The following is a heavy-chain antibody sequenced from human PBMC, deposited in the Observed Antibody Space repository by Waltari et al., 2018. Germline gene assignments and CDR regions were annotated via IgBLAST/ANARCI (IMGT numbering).Heavy chain of an antibody. CDR1: GYTLTELS. J-gene: IGHJ4*02. CDR2: FDPEDGET. CDR3: ALGYGDSSDYFDY. V-gene: IGHV1-24*01. Sequence: QVQLVQSGAEVKKPGASVKVSCKVSGYTLTELSMHWVRQAPGKGLEWMGGFDPEDGETIYEQKFQGRVTITEDTSTDTAYMELSSLRSEDTAVYYCALGYGDSSDYFDYWGQGTLVTVSS. D-gene: IGHD4-17*01.